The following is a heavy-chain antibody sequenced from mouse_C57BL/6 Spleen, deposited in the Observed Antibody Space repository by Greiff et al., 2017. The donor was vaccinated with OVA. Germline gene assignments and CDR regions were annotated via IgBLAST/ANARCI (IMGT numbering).Heavy chain of an antibody. CDR1: GYSITSGYY. V-gene: IGHV3-6*01. CDR2: ISYDGSN. Sequence: EESGPGLVKPSQSLSLTCSVTGYSITSGYYWNWIRQFPGNKLEWMGYISYDGSNNYNPSLKNRISITRDTSKNQFFLKLNSVTTEDTATYYCARDRYYGSSFFDYWGQGTTLTVSS. J-gene: IGHJ2*01. D-gene: IGHD1-1*01. CDR3: ARDRYYGSSFFDY.